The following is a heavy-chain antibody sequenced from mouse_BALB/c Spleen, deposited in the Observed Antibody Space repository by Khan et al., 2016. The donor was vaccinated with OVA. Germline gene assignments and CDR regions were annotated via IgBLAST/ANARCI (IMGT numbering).Heavy chain of an antibody. D-gene: IGHD3-1*01. CDR3: ARRGAARATRDYFDY. V-gene: IGHV1-63*02. Sequence: QVQLQQSGAELVRPGTSVKMSCKAAGYTFTNYWIGWVKQRPGHGLEWIGDIYPGGGYTNYNEKFKGKATLTADKSSSTAYMQVSSLTSEDSAIYYWARRGAARATRDYFDYWGQGTTLTVSS. CDR2: IYPGGGYT. CDR1: GYTFTNYW. J-gene: IGHJ2*01.